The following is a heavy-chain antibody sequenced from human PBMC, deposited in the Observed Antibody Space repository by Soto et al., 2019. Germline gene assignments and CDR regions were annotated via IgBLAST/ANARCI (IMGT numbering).Heavy chain of an antibody. D-gene: IGHD3-10*01. J-gene: IGHJ5*02. V-gene: IGHV3-74*01. CDR1: GFTFSPFW. CDR3: AKVGPYDSGSYMFRYNWFGP. Sequence: PGGSLRLSCAASGFTFSPFWMHWVRQVPGKGPVWVSRINSDGNSTSYADSVKGRFTISRDNAKNTLYLQMNSLRAEDTAVYYCAKVGPYDSGSYMFRYNWFGPWGPGTLVTVSS. CDR2: INSDGNST.